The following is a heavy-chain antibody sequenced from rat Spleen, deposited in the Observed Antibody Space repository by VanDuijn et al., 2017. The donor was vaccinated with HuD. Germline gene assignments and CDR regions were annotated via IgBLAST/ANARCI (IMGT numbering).Heavy chain of an antibody. Sequence: QVQLKESGPGLVQPSQTLSLTCTVSGFSLTSNGVSWVRQPPGKGLEWIAAISSGGSTYYNSALKSRLSISRDTSKSQVFLKMNSLQTEDTAIYFCTRTTYYGYGDYFDYWGQGVMVTVSS. CDR3: TRTTYYGYGDYFDY. D-gene: IGHD1-7*01. CDR1: GFSLTSNG. J-gene: IGHJ2*01. CDR2: ISSGGST. V-gene: IGHV2S8*01.